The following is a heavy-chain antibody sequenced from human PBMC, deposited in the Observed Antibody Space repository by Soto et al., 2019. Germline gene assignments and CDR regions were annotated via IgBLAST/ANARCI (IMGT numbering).Heavy chain of an antibody. CDR3: TRAESPDTAYFSDY. CDR2: IRNQTYGGTP. CDR1: GLTFENYA. J-gene: IGHJ4*02. V-gene: IGHV3-49*04. Sequence: GALSVSCTTSGLTFENYAIDWVRQAPGKGLEWVGLIRNQTYGGTPEYAASIKGRFTISRDDSNDIASLQMHRLYTEDSAVYYCTRAESPDTAYFSDYWGQGTLVTVSS. D-gene: IGHD3-3*01.